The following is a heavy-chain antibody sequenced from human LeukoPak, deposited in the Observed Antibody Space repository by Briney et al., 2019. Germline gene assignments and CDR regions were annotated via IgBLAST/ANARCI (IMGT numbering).Heavy chain of an antibody. V-gene: IGHV1-69*01. CDR1: GGTFSSYA. J-gene: IGHJ6*02. CDR3: ARKGDYYYGMDV. Sequence: SVTVSCKASGGTFSSYAISWVRQAPGQGLEWMGGIIPIFGTANYAQKFQGRVTITADESTSTAYMELSSLRSEDTAVYYCARKGDYYYGMDVWGQGTTVTVSS. CDR2: IIPIFGTA.